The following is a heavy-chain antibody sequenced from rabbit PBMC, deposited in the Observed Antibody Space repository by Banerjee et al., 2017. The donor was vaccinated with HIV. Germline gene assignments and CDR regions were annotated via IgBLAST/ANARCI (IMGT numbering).Heavy chain of an antibody. J-gene: IGHJ4*01. V-gene: IGHV1S45*01. D-gene: IGHD4-1*01. Sequence: QEQLVESGGGLVTPGGNLTLTCKASGFDFSNYGVSWVRQAPGKGLEWIACIYAGSSGYTFYAELGEGPFPHPKTSSTTVTLQMTSLTAADTATYFCARDLAGVIGWNFNLWGPGTLVTVS. CDR1: GFDFSNYG. CDR3: ARDLAGVIGWNFNL. CDR2: IYAGSSGYT.